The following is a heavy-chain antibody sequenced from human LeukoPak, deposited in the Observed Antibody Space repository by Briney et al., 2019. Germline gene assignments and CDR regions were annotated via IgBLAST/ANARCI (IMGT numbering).Heavy chain of an antibody. CDR3: AKDTRGDYGWDFDY. J-gene: IGHJ4*02. Sequence: GGSLRRSCAASGFTFSNYAMHWVRQAPGKGLEWVALIRYDGSNKYYADSVKGRFTISRDNSKNTLYLQMNSLRAEDAAVYYCAKDTRGDYGWDFDYWGQGTLVTVSS. V-gene: IGHV3-30*02. CDR2: IRYDGSNK. D-gene: IGHD3-10*01. CDR1: GFTFSNYA.